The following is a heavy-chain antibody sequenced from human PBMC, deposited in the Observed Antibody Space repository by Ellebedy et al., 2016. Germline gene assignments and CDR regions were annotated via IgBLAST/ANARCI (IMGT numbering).Heavy chain of an antibody. CDR1: GYSFTSYG. Sequence: GESLKISXKGSGYSFTSYGISWVRQAPGQGLEWMGWISAYNGNTNYAQKLQGRVTMTTDTSTSTAYMELRSLRSDDTAVYYCARETPPRYFDSTTIHFDCWGQGTLVTVSS. D-gene: IGHD3-9*01. J-gene: IGHJ4*02. V-gene: IGHV1-18*01. CDR3: ARETPPRYFDSTTIHFDC. CDR2: ISAYNGNT.